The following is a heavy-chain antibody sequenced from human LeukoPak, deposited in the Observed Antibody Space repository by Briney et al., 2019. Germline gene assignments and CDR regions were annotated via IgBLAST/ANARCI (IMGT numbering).Heavy chain of an antibody. CDR1: GGSISSSSYY. V-gene: IGHV4-39*01. CDR2: IYYSGST. Sequence: SETLSLTCTVSGGSISSSSYYWGWIRQPPGKGLEWIGSIYYSGSTYYNPSLKSRVTISVDTSKNQFSLKLSSVTAADTAVYYCAVRIVGATFGYWGQGALVTVSS. D-gene: IGHD1-26*01. J-gene: IGHJ4*02. CDR3: AVRIVGATFGY.